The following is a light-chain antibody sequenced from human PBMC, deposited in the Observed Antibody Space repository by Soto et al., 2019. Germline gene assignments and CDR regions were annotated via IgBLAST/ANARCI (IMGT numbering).Light chain of an antibody. Sequence: QHVLTQSPSASASLGASVKLTCTLSSGHSSYAIAWHQQQPEKGPRYLMKLNSDGSHSKGDGIPDRFSGSSSGAERYLTISSLQSEDEADYYCQTWVTGIYVFGTGTKLTVL. CDR3: QTWVTGIYV. V-gene: IGLV4-69*01. CDR1: SGHSSYA. CDR2: LNSDGSH. J-gene: IGLJ1*01.